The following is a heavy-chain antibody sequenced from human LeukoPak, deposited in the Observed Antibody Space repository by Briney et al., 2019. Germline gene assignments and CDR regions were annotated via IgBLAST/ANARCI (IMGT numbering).Heavy chain of an antibody. V-gene: IGHV3-30*18. D-gene: IGHD2-2*01. CDR2: ISYDGSNK. CDR1: GFTFSSYG. CDR3: AKDRWGYCSSTSCHLNWFDP. J-gene: IGHJ5*02. Sequence: GGSLRLSCAASGFTFSSYGMHWVRQAPGRGLEWVAVISYDGSNKYYADSVKGRFTISRDNSKNTLYLQMNSLRAEDTAVYYCAKDRWGYCSSTSCHLNWFDPWGQGTLVTVSS.